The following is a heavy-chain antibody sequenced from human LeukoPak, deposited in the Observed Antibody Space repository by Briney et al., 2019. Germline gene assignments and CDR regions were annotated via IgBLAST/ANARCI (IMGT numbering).Heavy chain of an antibody. CDR3: ARGRRKSDYYDSSDRHDAFDI. CDR1: GYTFTGYY. V-gene: IGHV1-2*06. CDR2: INPNSGGT. D-gene: IGHD3-22*01. Sequence: GASVKVSCKASGYTFTGYYMHWVRQAPGQGLEWMGRINPNSGGTNYAQKFQGRVTMTRDTSISTAYMELSRLRSDDTAVYYCARGRRKSDYYDSSDRHDAFDIWGQGTMVTVSS. J-gene: IGHJ3*02.